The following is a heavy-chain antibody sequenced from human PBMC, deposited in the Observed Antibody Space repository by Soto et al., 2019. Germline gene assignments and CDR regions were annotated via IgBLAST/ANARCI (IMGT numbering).Heavy chain of an antibody. D-gene: IGHD6-19*01. Sequence: EVQLVESGGGLVQPGGSLRLSCAASGFTFSSYWMHWVRQAPGKGLVWVSRINSDGSSTSYADSVKGRFTISRDNAKNTLYLQMKSLRAEDTAVYYCARDVRTGYSSGWYGIGFDYWGQGTLVTVSS. V-gene: IGHV3-74*01. J-gene: IGHJ4*02. CDR3: ARDVRTGYSSGWYGIGFDY. CDR1: GFTFSSYW. CDR2: INSDGSST.